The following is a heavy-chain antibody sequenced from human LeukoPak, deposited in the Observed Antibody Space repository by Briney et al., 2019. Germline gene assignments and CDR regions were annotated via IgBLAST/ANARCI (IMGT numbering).Heavy chain of an antibody. Sequence: GRSLRLSCVVSGFTFSSYGMHWVRQAPGKGLEWGSYISSSSSYTNYADSVKGRFTISRDNAKNSLYLQMNSLRAEDTAVYYCARSSTSGVDYWGQGTLVTVSS. D-gene: IGHD2-2*01. CDR1: GFTFSSYG. CDR3: ARSSTSGVDY. CDR2: ISSSSSYT. V-gene: IGHV3-21*04. J-gene: IGHJ4*02.